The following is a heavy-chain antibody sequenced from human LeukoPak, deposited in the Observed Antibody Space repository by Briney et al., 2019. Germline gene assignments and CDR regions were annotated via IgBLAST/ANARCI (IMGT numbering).Heavy chain of an antibody. J-gene: IGHJ4*02. Sequence: GGSLRLSCAASGFTFTTYWMGWVRQAPGKGPEWVANINQVGSSKYFVDSVKGRFIISRDNAKNSLYLQMNSLRDEDTAVYYCANQGPPGRDHYLDYWGQGTLVTVSS. CDR2: INQVGSSK. CDR1: GFTFTTYW. V-gene: IGHV3-7*01. CDR3: ANQGPPGRDHYLDY. D-gene: IGHD5-24*01.